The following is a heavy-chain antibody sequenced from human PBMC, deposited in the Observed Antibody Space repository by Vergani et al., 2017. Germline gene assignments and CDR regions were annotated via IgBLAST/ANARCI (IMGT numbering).Heavy chain of an antibody. V-gene: IGHV3-30*03. D-gene: IGHD6-19*01. CDR2: ISENGRNK. CDR1: GFTFSSHG. J-gene: IGHJ6*04. Sequence: VQLLESGGALVQPGGSLRLSCAVSGFTFSSHGIHWVRQAPGKGLEWVAFISENGRNKYYADSVKGRFSIARDNSKNTLYLQMDSLRVEDTAVYYCARDKSYGWSLDVWGKGPTVTVSS. CDR3: ARDKSYGWSLDV.